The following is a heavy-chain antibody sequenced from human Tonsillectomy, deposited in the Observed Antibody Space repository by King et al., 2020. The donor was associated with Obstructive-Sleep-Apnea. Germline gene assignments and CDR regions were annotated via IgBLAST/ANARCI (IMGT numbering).Heavy chain of an antibody. CDR2: TSYDGTNQ. Sequence: VQLVESGGGVVQPGRSLRLSCAASGFTFSDYVMHWVRQAPGKGLQWVAVTSYDGTNQHYTDSVTGRFSISRDNSKNTQYLQMNRLRPEDTAVYYCARGARPLNWDFDLWGRGTLVTVSS. J-gene: IGHJ2*01. D-gene: IGHD3-16*01. CDR1: GFTFSDYV. V-gene: IGHV3-30*04. CDR3: ARGARPLNWDFDL.